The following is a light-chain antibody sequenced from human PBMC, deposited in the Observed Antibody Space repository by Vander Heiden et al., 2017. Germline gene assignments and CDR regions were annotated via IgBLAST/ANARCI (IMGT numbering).Light chain of an antibody. CDR2: GAS. Sequence: DIVLTQSPGTLSLSPGERATLSCRASQSVTNTYLAWYQQKPGQAPRLLIYGASSRATGIPARFSGSGSGTDFTLTISRLEPEDFAVYYCQQCGDSPLTFGGGTKVEIK. CDR3: QQCGDSPLT. CDR1: QSVTNTY. J-gene: IGKJ4*01. V-gene: IGKV3-20*01.